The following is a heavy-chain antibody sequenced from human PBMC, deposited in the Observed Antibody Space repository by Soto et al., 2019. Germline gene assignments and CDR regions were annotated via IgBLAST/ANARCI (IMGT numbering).Heavy chain of an antibody. J-gene: IGHJ6*02. V-gene: IGHV1-2*02. CDR2: INPNSGDT. D-gene: IGHD1-26*01. Sequence: ASVKVSCKASGYTFTGYYVHWVRQAPGQGLEWVGWINPNSGDTYLAQRFQGRVTMNRDTSIGTAYMELRGLTSDDTAEYYCAKGGAIVAAGTRVYLYNAMDVWGQGTTVTVSS. CDR1: GYTFTGYY. CDR3: AKGGAIVAAGTRVYLYNAMDV.